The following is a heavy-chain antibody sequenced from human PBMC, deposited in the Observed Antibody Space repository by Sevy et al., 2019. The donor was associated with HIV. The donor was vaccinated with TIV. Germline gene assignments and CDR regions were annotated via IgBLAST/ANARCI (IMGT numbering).Heavy chain of an antibody. Sequence: GESLKISCVVSGITFCTSGMHWVRQAPGKGLEWVAVISYHGRDKFYADSVKGRSTISRDNSKNILYLQMISLRAEDTAVYYCAKDFTGYNGMDVWGQGTMVTVSS. J-gene: IGHJ6*02. V-gene: IGHV3-30*18. CDR1: GITFCTSG. CDR3: AKDFTGYNGMDV. CDR2: ISYHGRDK. D-gene: IGHD3-9*01.